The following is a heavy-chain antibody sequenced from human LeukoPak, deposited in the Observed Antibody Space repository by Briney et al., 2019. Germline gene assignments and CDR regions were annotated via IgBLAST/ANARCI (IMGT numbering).Heavy chain of an antibody. D-gene: IGHD5-18*01. Sequence: ASVKVSCKASGYTFTGYYMHWVRQAPGQGLEWMGWINPNSGGTNYAQKFQGRVTMTRDTSISTAYMELSRLRSDDTAVYYCARDHGAVRGYSYGPFSYYYMDVWGKGTTVTVSS. V-gene: IGHV1-2*02. CDR2: INPNSGGT. CDR3: ARDHGAVRGYSYGPFSYYYMDV. J-gene: IGHJ6*03. CDR1: GYTFTGYY.